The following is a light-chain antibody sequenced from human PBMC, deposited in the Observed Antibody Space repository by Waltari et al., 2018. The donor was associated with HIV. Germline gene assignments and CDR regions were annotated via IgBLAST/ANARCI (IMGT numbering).Light chain of an antibody. Sequence: QSVLTQPPSASGTPGQRVTISCSGSSYNIGSNTVNWYQQLPETAPKLLIYSNNQRPSGVPDRFSGSKSVTSASLAISGLQSEDDADYYCAAWDDSLNGHVVFVGWTKLTVL. CDR1: SYNIGSNT. CDR3: AAWDDSLNGHVV. V-gene: IGLV1-44*01. J-gene: IGLJ2*01. CDR2: SNN.